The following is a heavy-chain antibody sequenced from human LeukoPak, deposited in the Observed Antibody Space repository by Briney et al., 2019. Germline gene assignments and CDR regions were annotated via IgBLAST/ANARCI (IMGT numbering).Heavy chain of an antibody. CDR1: GLTFSSYS. CDR3: ARDEVAGQWLVHYCYGMDV. CDR2: ISSSSSTI. D-gene: IGHD6-19*01. J-gene: IGHJ6*02. V-gene: IGHV3-48*01. Sequence: GGSLRLSCEASGLTFSSYSMNWVRHAPGKGLEWVSIISSSSSTIYYADSVKGRFTISRDNAKNSLYLQMNSLRAEDTAVYYCARDEVAGQWLVHYCYGMDVWGQGTTVTVSS.